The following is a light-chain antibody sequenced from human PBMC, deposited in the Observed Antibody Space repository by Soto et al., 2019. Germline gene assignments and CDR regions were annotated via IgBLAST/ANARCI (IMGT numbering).Light chain of an antibody. V-gene: IGKV3-20*01. J-gene: IGKJ1*01. Sequence: EIVLTQSPGTLSLSPGKRATLSCRASQSISSSYLAWYQQKPGQAPRLLIYGASSRATGIPDRFSGSGSGTDFTLTISRLEPEDFAVYYCQQYGSRPLTFGQGTKVDIK. CDR2: GAS. CDR3: QQYGSRPLT. CDR1: QSISSSY.